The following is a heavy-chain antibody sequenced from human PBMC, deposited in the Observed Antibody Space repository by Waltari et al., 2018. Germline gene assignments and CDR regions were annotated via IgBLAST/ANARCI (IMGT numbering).Heavy chain of an antibody. CDR3: ARGPSIAAFFDY. V-gene: IGHV4-59*01. J-gene: IGHJ4*02. Sequence: QVQLQESGPGLVKPSETLSLNCTVSGGSISSYYWSWIRQPPGKGLEWIGYIYYSGSTNYNPSLKSRVTISVDTSKNQFSLKLSSVTAADTAVYYCARGPSIAAFFDYWGQGTLVTVSS. CDR1: GGSISSYY. CDR2: IYYSGST. D-gene: IGHD6-6*01.